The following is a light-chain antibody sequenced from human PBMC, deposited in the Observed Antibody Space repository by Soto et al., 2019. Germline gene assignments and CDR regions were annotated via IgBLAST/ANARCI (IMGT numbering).Light chain of an antibody. J-gene: IGLJ1*01. V-gene: IGLV1-51*01. CDR3: GSWDTSLNLCYV. Sequence: QSVLTQPPAVSAAPGQTVTISCSGTSSNIGTNFVSWYQHLPGTAPKILIYDNVKRPSGIPDRFSGFKSGASATLGITGLQTGDEADYYCGSWDTSLNLCYVFGTGTQLTVL. CDR2: DNV. CDR1: SSNIGTNF.